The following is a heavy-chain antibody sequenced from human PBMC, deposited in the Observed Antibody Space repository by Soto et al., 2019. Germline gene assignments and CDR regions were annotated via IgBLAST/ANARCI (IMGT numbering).Heavy chain of an antibody. CDR3: NELRFHYPPDAFDI. D-gene: IGHD3-3*01. J-gene: IGHJ3*02. V-gene: IGHV3-66*01. CDR2: IYSGGST. Sequence: VRRRPGKGLEWVSVIYSGGSTYYADSVKGRFTISRDNSKNTLYLQMNSLRAEDTAVYYCNELRFHYPPDAFDIWVQGTMVTVSS.